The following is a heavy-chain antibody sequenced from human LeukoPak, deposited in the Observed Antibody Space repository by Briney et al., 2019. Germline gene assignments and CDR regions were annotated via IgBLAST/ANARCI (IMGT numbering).Heavy chain of an antibody. CDR1: GGSFSGYY. J-gene: IGHJ6*03. CDR3: ARRYSGTYYMDV. D-gene: IGHD1-26*01. CDR2: INHSGST. Sequence: ASETLSLTCAVYGGSFSGYYWSWIRQPPRKGLEWIGEINHSGSTNYNPSLKSRVTISVDTSKNQFSLKLSSVAAADTAVYYCARRYSGTYYMDVWGKGTTVTVSS. V-gene: IGHV4-34*01.